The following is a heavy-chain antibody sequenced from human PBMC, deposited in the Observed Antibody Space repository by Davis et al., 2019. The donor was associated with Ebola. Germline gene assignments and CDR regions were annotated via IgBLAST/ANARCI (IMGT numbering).Heavy chain of an antibody. J-gene: IGHJ4*02. D-gene: IGHD1-26*01. Sequence: GESLKISCAASGFTFSSYAMHWVRQAPGKGLEWVAVISYDGSNKYYADSVKGRFTISRDNSKNTLYLQMNSLRAEDTAVYYCARPGSYLRAGPAYNFDYWGQGTLVTVSS. CDR1: GFTFSSYA. CDR3: ARPGSYLRAGPAYNFDY. CDR2: ISYDGSNK. V-gene: IGHV3-30-3*01.